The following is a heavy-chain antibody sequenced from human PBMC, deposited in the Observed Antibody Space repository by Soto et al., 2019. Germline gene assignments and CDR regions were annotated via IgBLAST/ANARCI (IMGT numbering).Heavy chain of an antibody. CDR3: ARDRAIAVAGNYYYYGMDV. CDR2: IIPILGIA. V-gene: IGHV1-69*08. D-gene: IGHD6-19*01. J-gene: IGHJ6*02. Sequence: QVQLVQSGAEVKKPGSSVKVSCKASGGTFSSYTISWVRQAPGQGLEWMGRIIPILGIAYYAQKFQGRVTITADKSTSTAYMELSSLRSEDTAVYYCARDRAIAVAGNYYYYGMDVWGQGTTVTVSS. CDR1: GGTFSSYT.